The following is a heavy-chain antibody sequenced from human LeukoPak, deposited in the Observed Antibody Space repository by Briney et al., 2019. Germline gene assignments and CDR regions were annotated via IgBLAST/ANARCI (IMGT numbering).Heavy chain of an antibody. V-gene: IGHV1-2*02. CDR2: INPNSGGT. J-gene: IGHJ6*03. D-gene: IGHD4/OR15-4a*01. Sequence: ASVKVSCKASGYTFTGYYMHWVRQAPGQGLEWMGWINPNSGGTNYAQKFQGRVTMTRDTSISTAYMELSRLRSDDTAVYYCARDPMVTCYYYYYMDVWGKGTTVTVSS. CDR1: GYTFTGYY. CDR3: ARDPMVTCYYYYYMDV.